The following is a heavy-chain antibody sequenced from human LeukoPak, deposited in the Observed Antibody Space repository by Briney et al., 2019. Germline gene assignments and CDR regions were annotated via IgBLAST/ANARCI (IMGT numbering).Heavy chain of an antibody. V-gene: IGHV3-30*18. CDR2: VSQDEKTK. J-gene: IGHJ4*02. CDR1: GFTFSDYF. CDR3: AKDVPASWAPDY. Sequence: GGSLRLSCAASGFTFSDYFMHWVHQVPGKGLEWVASVSQDEKTKLYVDSVKGRFTISRDNSRNTLYLQVNSLRGEDTAVYFCAKDVPASWAPDYWGQGTLVTVSS. D-gene: IGHD3-16*01.